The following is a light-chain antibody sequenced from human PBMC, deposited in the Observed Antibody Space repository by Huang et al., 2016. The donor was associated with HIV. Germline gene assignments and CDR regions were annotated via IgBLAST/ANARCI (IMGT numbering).Light chain of an antibody. CDR3: QQSDRSPRT. CDR1: QNISRY. Sequence: DIQMTQSPSSLSAFIGDRVIISCRASQNISRYLNWYQQKPGKAPKLLIYAAISLQGGVPSTFSGHGSGTDFTLTITNLQPEDSATYYCQQSDRSPRTFGQGTKLEIK. V-gene: IGKV1-39*01. CDR2: AAI. J-gene: IGKJ2*01.